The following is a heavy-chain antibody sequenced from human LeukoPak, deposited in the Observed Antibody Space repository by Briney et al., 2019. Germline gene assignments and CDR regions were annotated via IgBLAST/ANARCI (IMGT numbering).Heavy chain of an antibody. V-gene: IGHV4-61*05. CDR2: IYYTGST. CDR1: GGSISSSSYY. CDR3: ATLTTVVTPSYFDY. J-gene: IGHJ4*02. D-gene: IGHD4-23*01. Sequence: SETLSLTCTVSGGSISSSSYYWSWIRQPPGQGLEWIGYIYYTGSTNYNPSLKSRVTISVDTSKNQFSLKLSSVTAADTALYYCATLTTVVTPSYFDYWGQGTLVTVSS.